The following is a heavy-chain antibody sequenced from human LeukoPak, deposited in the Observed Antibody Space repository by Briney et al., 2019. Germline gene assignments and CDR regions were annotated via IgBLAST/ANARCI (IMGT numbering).Heavy chain of an antibody. CDR2: TNSAYNVQ. CDR1: GFSLRSSE. CDR3: ARDTVNGPFVISLDL. D-gene: IGHD2-8*01. Sequence: QPGRSLRLSCAASGFSLRSSEMNSVRQAPGKGPEWVAHTNSAYNVQCYTDSVRGRFTMSRDNAKDLLYLQMNSLRDEDTAVYYCARDTVNGPFVISLDLWGQGVLVTVPS. V-gene: IGHV3-48*03. J-gene: IGHJ5*02.